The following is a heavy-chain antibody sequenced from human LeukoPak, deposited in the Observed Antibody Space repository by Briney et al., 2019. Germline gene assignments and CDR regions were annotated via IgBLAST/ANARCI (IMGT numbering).Heavy chain of an antibody. CDR1: GGSISSSSYY. J-gene: IGHJ6*03. Sequence: KSSETLSLTCTVSGGSISSSSYYWGWIRQPPGKGLEWIGSIYYSGSTYYNRSLKSRVTISVDTSKNQFSLKLSSVTAADTAVYYCARITDSSSWYYYYYYMDVWGKGTTVTVSS. CDR3: ARITDSSSWYYYYYYMDV. CDR2: IYYSGST. V-gene: IGHV4-39*07. D-gene: IGHD6-13*01.